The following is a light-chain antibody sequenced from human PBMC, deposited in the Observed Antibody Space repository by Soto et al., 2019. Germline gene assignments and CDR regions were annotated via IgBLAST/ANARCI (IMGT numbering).Light chain of an antibody. V-gene: IGKV2-24*01. Sequence: DIVLTQTPLSSPVTLGQPASISCRSSPSLVYSDGNTYLSWLQQRPGQPPRLLVDQVSNRFSGVHDRFSGREAVTDFTLKSSRVMSEDVGVYYGVPFSQFPRTFGQGTKVELK. CDR3: VPFSQFPRT. CDR1: PSLVYSDGNTY. CDR2: QVS. J-gene: IGKJ1*01.